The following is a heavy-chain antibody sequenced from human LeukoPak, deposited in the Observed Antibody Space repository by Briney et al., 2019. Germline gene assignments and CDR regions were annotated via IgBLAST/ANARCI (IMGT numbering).Heavy chain of an antibody. D-gene: IGHD3-16*01. CDR2: ISYDGSNK. Sequence: GGSLRLSCAASGFTFSSYGMHWVRQAPGKGLEWVAVISYDGSNKYYADSVKGRFTISRGNSKNTLYLQMNSLRAEDTAVYYCAKGAYGGNWFDPWGQGTLVTVSS. V-gene: IGHV3-30*18. CDR1: GFTFSSYG. CDR3: AKGAYGGNWFDP. J-gene: IGHJ5*02.